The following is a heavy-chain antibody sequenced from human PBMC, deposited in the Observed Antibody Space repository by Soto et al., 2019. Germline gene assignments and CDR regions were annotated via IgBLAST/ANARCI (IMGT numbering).Heavy chain of an antibody. CDR1: GGSISSYY. CDR2: IYYSGST. D-gene: IGHD5-18*01. J-gene: IGHJ4*02. V-gene: IGHV4-59*01. CDR3: ARAPRGYSYGIDY. Sequence: SETLSLTCTVSGGSISSYYWSWIRQPPGKGLEWIGYIYYSGSTNYNPSLKSRVTISVDTSKNQFSLKLSSVTAADTAVYYCARAPRGYSYGIDYWGQGTLVTVS.